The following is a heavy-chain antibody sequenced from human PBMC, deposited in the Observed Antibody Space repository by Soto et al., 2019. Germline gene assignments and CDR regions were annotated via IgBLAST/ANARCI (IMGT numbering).Heavy chain of an antibody. Sequence: PGGSLRLSCAASGFTFSTYWMHWVRQAPGKGLVWVSRITDDGSATAYADSVKGRFTVSRDNAKNTLSLQMNGLRAEDTAVYYCTTGGLPTPFNYWGQGTMVTVSS. D-gene: IGHD2-15*01. V-gene: IGHV3-74*01. CDR1: GFTFSTYW. CDR2: ITDDGSAT. CDR3: TTGGLPTPFNY. J-gene: IGHJ4*02.